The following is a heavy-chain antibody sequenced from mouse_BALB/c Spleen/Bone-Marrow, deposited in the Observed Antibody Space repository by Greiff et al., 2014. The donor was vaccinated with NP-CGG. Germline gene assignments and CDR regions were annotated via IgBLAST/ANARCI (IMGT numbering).Heavy chain of an antibody. CDR3: ASYFYYAMDY. Sequence: ESGPGLAKPSQSLSLTCSVTGYSITSGYYWNWIRQFPGNKLEWMGYISYDGSNNYNPSLKNRISITRDTSKNQFFLKLNSVTTEDTATYYCASYFYYAMDYWGQGTSVTVSS. D-gene: IGHD1-1*01. CDR1: GYSITSGYY. V-gene: IGHV3-6*02. J-gene: IGHJ4*01. CDR2: ISYDGSN.